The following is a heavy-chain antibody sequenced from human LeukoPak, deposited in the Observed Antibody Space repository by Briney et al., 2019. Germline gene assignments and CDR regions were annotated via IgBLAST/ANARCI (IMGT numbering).Heavy chain of an antibody. CDR3: ARVGGYCSDGNCYPKY. J-gene: IGHJ4*02. Sequence: ASVKVSCKASGHPFTSYAMTWVRQAPGQGLEWMGWINTDSGNPTYAQGFTGRFVFSLDRSVTTAYLQITYLKPEDTAVYYCARVGGYCSDGNCYPKYWGQGTLVTVSS. V-gene: IGHV7-4-1*02. CDR2: INTDSGNP. CDR1: GHPFTSYA. D-gene: IGHD2-15*01.